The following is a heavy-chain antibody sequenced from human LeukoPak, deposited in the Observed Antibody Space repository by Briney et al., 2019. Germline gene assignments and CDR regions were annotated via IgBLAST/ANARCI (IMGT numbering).Heavy chain of an antibody. CDR2: IYTSGST. CDR3: ASTKPGYSSGWPRNYYYYYMDV. D-gene: IGHD6-19*01. V-gene: IGHV4-61*02. Sequence: SETLSLTCTVSGGSISSGSYYWSWIRQPAGKGLEWIGRIYTSGSTNYNPSLKSRVNISVDTSKNQFSLKLSSVTAADTAVYYCASTKPGYSSGWPRNYYYYYMDVWGKGTTVTVSS. CDR1: GGSISSGSYY. J-gene: IGHJ6*03.